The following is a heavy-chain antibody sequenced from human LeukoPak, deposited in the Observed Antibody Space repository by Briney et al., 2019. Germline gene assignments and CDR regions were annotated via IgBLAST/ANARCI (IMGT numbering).Heavy chain of an antibody. J-gene: IGHJ4*02. CDR2: IYTPGST. D-gene: IGHD2-2*01. V-gene: IGHV4-4*07. CDR3: ARALGAAASFHLFDY. CDR1: GGSISSYY. Sequence: SETLSLTCTVSGGSISSYYWSWIRQAAGKGLEWIGRIYTPGSTTYNPSLKSRVIMSLDTSKNQFSLRLSSVTAADTAVYYCARALGAAASFHLFDYWGQGTLVTVSS.